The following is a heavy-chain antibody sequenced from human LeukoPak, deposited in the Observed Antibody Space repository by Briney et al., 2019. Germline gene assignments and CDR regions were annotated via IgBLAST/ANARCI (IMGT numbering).Heavy chain of an antibody. CDR1: GGSISSYY. CDR2: IYYSGST. V-gene: IGHV4-59*01. D-gene: IGHD4-23*01. Sequence: SETLSLTCTVSGGSISSYYWSWIRQPPGKGLEWIGYIYYSGSTNYNPSLKSRVTISVDTSKNQFSLKLSSVTAADTAVYYCAGTVAVTRSWFDPWGQGNLVTVSS. CDR3: AGTVAVTRSWFDP. J-gene: IGHJ5*02.